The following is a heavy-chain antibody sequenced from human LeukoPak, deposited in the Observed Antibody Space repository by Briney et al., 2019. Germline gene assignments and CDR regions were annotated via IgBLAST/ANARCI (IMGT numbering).Heavy chain of an antibody. J-gene: IGHJ4*02. D-gene: IGHD5-18*01. V-gene: IGHV1-8*02. Sequence: ASVKVSCKASGYTFTGYYMHWVRQAPGQGLEWMGWMNPNSGNTGYAQKFQGRVTMTRNTSISTAYMELSSLRSEDTAVYYCARGPGIQGYWGQGTLVTVSS. CDR3: ARGPGIQGY. CDR2: MNPNSGNT. CDR1: GYTFTGYY.